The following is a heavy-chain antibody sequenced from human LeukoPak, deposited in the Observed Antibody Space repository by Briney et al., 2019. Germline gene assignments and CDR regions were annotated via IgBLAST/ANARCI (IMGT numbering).Heavy chain of an antibody. J-gene: IGHJ3*02. V-gene: IGHV3-23*01. CDR3: AKAIMGAILHAFDI. Sequence: GGSLRLSCAASGVTFSSDAMSWVRQAPGKGLEWVSTIGVSGGTAYYADSVKGRFTISRDNSRNTLYLQMNSLRAEDTAVYYCAKAIMGAILHAFDIWGQGTMATVSS. CDR1: GVTFSSDA. CDR2: IGVSGGTA. D-gene: IGHD1-26*01.